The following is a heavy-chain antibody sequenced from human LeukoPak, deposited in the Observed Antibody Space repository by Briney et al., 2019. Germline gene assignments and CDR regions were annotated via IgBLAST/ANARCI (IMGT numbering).Heavy chain of an antibody. V-gene: IGHV3-74*01. CDR2: IDGGVSST. J-gene: IGHJ3*01. CDR3: ARSSYSSSSSV. CDR1: GFTFSTYW. D-gene: IGHD6-6*01. Sequence: PGGSLRLSCAASGFTFSTYWMHWVRQAPGKGLVWVSRIDGGVSSTIYADSVEGRFTISRDNAKNSLYLQINSLRAEDTAVYYCARSSYSSSSSVWGQGTMVTVSS.